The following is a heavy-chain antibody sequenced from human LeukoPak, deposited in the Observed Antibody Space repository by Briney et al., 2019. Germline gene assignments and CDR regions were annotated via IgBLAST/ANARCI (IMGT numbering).Heavy chain of an antibody. J-gene: IGHJ6*03. Sequence: SETLSLTCTVSGGSISSYYWSWIRQPAGKGLEWIGRIYTSGSTNYNPSLKSRVTMSVDTSKNQFSLKLSSVTAADTAVYYCARERGIAHYYYYYYMDVWGNGTTVTVSS. V-gene: IGHV4-4*07. D-gene: IGHD2-21*01. CDR3: ARERGIAHYYYYYYMDV. CDR2: IYTSGST. CDR1: GGSISSYY.